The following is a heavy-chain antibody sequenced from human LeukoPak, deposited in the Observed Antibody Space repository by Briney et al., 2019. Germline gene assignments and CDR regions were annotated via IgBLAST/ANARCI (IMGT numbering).Heavy chain of an antibody. CDR1: GFTVNSDY. V-gene: IGHV3-53*01. D-gene: IGHD6-19*01. CDR2: IYSGGTT. CDR3: ARASSIGMAGLFDY. J-gene: IGHJ4*02. Sequence: PGGSLRHSRAAPGFTVNSDYMNWVAQAPGKRLEGVSVIYSGGTTFYADSVKGRFTISRDNSKNTLYLQMNSLRAEDAAVYYCARASSIGMAGLFDYWGQGTLVTVSS.